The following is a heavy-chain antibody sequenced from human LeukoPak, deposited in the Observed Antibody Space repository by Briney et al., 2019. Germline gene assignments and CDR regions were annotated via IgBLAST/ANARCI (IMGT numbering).Heavy chain of an antibody. J-gene: IGHJ6*04. CDR1: GFTFSSYG. V-gene: IGHV3-30*18. Sequence: PGGSLRLSCAASGFTFSSYGMHWVRQAPGKGLEWVAVISYDGSNKYYADPVKGRFTISRDNSKNTLYLQMNSLRAEDTAVYYCAKDLTVTTFAYYYYYGMDVWGKGTTVTVSS. CDR3: AKDLTVTTFAYYYYYGMDV. CDR2: ISYDGSNK. D-gene: IGHD4-17*01.